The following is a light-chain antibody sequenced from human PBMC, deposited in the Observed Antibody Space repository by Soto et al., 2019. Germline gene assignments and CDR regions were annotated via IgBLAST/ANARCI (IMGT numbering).Light chain of an antibody. J-gene: IGKJ4*01. CDR2: AAS. V-gene: IGKV1-39*01. CDR1: QNIVNY. Sequence: DIQMTQSPSSLSASVGDRVTITCRASQNIVNYLSWCQRKPGKAPKLLIYAASSLQSGVPSRFSGSGSGTDFTLTITTLQPEDVATFYCQQTYSVPLTFGEGTKVEIK. CDR3: QQTYSVPLT.